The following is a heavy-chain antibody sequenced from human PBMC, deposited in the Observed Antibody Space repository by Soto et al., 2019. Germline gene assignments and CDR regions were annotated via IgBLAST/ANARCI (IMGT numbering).Heavy chain of an antibody. CDR3: AGGQYYFDY. Sequence: QVQLVESGGGVVQPGRSLRLSCAASGFPFSSYGMHWVRQAPGKGLDWVALISYDGTNQYYADSVKGRFTVSRDNSKNPLYLHRSSLRAEDTAVYYCAGGQYYFDYCGQGTLVSVSS. V-gene: IGHV3-30*03. D-gene: IGHD2-15*01. CDR2: ISYDGTNQ. J-gene: IGHJ4*02. CDR1: GFPFSSYG.